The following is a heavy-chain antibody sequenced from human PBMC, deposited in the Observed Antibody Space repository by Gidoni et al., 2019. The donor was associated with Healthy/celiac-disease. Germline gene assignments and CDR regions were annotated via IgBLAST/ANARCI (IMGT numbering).Heavy chain of an antibody. CDR2: ISSSSSYI. Sequence: EVQLVESGGGLVKPGVSLRLSCAASGFTFSSYSMNWVRQAPGKGLEWVSSISSSSSYIYYADSVKGRFTISRDKAKNSLYLQRNSLRAEDTAVYYCAPSSSRGAGAFDYWGQGTLVTVSS. V-gene: IGHV3-21*01. D-gene: IGHD6-6*01. J-gene: IGHJ4*02. CDR1: GFTFSSYS. CDR3: APSSSRGAGAFDY.